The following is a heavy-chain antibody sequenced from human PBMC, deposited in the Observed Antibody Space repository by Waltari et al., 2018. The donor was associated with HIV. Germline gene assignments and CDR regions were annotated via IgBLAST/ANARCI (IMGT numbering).Heavy chain of an antibody. D-gene: IGHD6-13*01. J-gene: IGHJ4*02. CDR2: IYYSGST. V-gene: IGHV4-39*07. CDR1: GGSISSSSYY. Sequence: QLQLQESGPGLVKPSETLSLTCTVSGGSISSSSYYWGWIRQPPGKGLEWIGSIYYSGSTYYNPSLKSRVTISVDTSKNQFSLKLSSVTAADTAVYYCASRGIAAAGIWVYWGQGTLVTVSS. CDR3: ASRGIAAAGIWVY.